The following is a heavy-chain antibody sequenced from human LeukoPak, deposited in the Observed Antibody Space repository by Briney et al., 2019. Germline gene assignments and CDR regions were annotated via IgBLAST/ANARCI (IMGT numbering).Heavy chain of an antibody. Sequence: PSETLSLTCTVSGGSISSYYLSWIRQPPGKGLEWIGYIYYSGSTNYNPSLKSRVTISVDTSKNQFSLKLSSVTAADTAVYYCARVPHYYDSSGYYTYYFDYWGQGTLVTVSS. CDR2: IYYSGST. CDR1: GGSISSYY. J-gene: IGHJ4*02. D-gene: IGHD3-22*01. CDR3: ARVPHYYDSSGYYTYYFDY. V-gene: IGHV4-59*01.